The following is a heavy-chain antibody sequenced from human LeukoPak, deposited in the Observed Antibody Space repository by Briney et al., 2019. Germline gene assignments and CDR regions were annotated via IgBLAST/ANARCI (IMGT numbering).Heavy chain of an antibody. J-gene: IGHJ4*02. CDR2: IYSDGST. CDR3: ARDGAREISGYSYGFDY. Sequence: GGSLRLSCAASGFTVSSNYMSWVRQAPGKGLEWVSVIYSDGSTYYADSVKGRFTISRDNSKNTLYLQMNSLRAEDTAVYYCARDGAREISGYSYGFDYWGQGTLVTVSS. V-gene: IGHV3-66*01. D-gene: IGHD5-18*01. CDR1: GFTVSSNY.